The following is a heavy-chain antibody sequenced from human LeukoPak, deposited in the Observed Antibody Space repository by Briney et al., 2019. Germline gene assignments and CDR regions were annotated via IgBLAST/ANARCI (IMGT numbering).Heavy chain of an antibody. J-gene: IGHJ4*02. D-gene: IGHD3-10*01. Sequence: ASVKVSCKAPGYTFTDYFIHRVRQAPGQVFEWMGWINPKTGGTNHAQKFQGRLSMTTDTSINTAYMELSGLRPDDTAIYYCARGGFGSGNYFNFWGQGTLISVSS. CDR1: GYTFTDYF. CDR2: INPKTGGT. V-gene: IGHV1-2*02. CDR3: ARGGFGSGNYFNF.